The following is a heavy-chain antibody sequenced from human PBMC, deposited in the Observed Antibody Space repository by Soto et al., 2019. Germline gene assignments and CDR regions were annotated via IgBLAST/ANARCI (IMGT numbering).Heavy chain of an antibody. D-gene: IGHD2-2*01. CDR1: GYTFTGYD. Sequence: QVQLVQSGAEVKKPGASVKVSCKASGYTFTGYDMHWVRQAPGQGLAWMGWISPNSGDTNYAQKFQGWVTMTRDTSISTAYMELSRLRSDDTAVYYCARTHCSSISCYVGSWDYWGQGTLVTVSS. J-gene: IGHJ4*02. CDR3: ARTHCSSISCYVGSWDY. CDR2: ISPNSGDT. V-gene: IGHV1-2*04.